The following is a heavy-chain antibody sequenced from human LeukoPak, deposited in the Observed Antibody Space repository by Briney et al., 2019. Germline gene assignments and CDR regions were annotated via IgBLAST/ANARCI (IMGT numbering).Heavy chain of an antibody. J-gene: IGHJ4*02. Sequence: GASVKVSCKASGYTFTGYYMHWVRQAPGQGLEWMGWINPNSGGTNYAQKFQGRVTMTRDTSISTAYMELSRLRSEDTAVYFCARGSNYYFDISADYPRYWGQGTLVTVSS. CDR3: ARGSNYYFDISADYPRY. CDR2: INPNSGGT. CDR1: GYTFTGYY. D-gene: IGHD3-22*01. V-gene: IGHV1-2*02.